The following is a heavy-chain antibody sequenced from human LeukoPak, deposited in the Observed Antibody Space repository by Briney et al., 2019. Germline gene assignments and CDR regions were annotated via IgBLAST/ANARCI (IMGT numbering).Heavy chain of an antibody. CDR3: ARRYCSSTRCTLDY. Sequence: GVSVRLSCAASGFTLSSYEVNWVRQAPGKGLEWVSYISPSRSTKYYAHSVKGRFTISSNNVENSVYLQMNSLRAEDTAVYYCARRYCSSTRCTLDYWGRGTLVTASA. V-gene: IGHV3-48*03. CDR2: ISPSRSTK. J-gene: IGHJ4*02. D-gene: IGHD2-2*01. CDR1: GFTLSSYE.